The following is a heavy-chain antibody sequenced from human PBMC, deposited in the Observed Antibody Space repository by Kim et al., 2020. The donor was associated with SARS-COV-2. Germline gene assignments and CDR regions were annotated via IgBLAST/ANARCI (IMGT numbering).Heavy chain of an antibody. Sequence: GGSLRLSCASSGFTFSSYGMNWVRQTPGKGLEWVSSISSGSNYIHYADSVKGRFTISRDNAKNSLYLQMNSLIAEDTAVYYCARGLKLLWGQGTLVTVSS. CDR1: GFTFSSYG. CDR2: ISSGSNYI. J-gene: IGHJ4*02. CDR3: ARGLKLL. D-gene: IGHD2-21*01. V-gene: IGHV3-21*01.